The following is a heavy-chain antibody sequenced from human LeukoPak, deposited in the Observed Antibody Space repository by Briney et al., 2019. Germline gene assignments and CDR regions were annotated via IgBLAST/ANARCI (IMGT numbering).Heavy chain of an antibody. CDR1: NASVNSYF. V-gene: IGHV4-4*07. J-gene: IGHJ4*02. CDR2: IYTTGTT. CDR3: GRQGYTAAYHFFDY. D-gene: IGHD6-25*01. Sequence: SETLSLTCTVSNASVNSYFWGWVRQPAGKGLEWLGRIYTTGTTYYNPSLKSRLTLSIETSKSQFSLTLRSATAADTAVYFCGRQGYTAAYHFFDYWSPGTLVTVSS.